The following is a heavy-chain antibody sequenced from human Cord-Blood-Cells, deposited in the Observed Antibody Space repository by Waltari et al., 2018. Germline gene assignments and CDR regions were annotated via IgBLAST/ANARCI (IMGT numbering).Heavy chain of an antibody. D-gene: IGHD6-6*01. Sequence: QVQLQQWGAGLLKPSETLSLTCAVYGGSFSGYYWSWIRQPPGKGLEWIGEINHSGSTNYNPSRKSRVTISVDTSKNQFSLKLSSVTAADTAVYYCARGGEISIAARPLYYFDYWGQGTLVTVSS. J-gene: IGHJ4*02. CDR2: INHSGST. CDR1: GGSFSGYY. V-gene: IGHV4-34*01. CDR3: ARGGEISIAARPLYYFDY.